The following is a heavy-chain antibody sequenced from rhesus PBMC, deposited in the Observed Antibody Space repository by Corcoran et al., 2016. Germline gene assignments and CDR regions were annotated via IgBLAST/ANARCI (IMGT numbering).Heavy chain of an antibody. CDR3: ARDGAWTPRDY. D-gene: IGHD1-44*02. J-gene: IGHJ4*01. CDR2: ISYSGST. Sequence: QLQLQESGPGLVKPSETLSLTCAVSGYSISSGYGWSWIRQPPGKGLEWIGYISYSGSTSYNPSLKSRVTISRDTSKNQFSLKLSCVTAADTAVYYCARDGAWTPRDYWGQGVLVTVSS. CDR1: GYSISSGYG. V-gene: IGHV4-122*02.